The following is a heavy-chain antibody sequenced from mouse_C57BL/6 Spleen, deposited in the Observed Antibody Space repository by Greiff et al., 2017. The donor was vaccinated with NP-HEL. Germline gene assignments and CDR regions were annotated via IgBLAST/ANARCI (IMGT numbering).Heavy chain of an antibody. J-gene: IGHJ4*01. CDR3: AMSIYSGGYYAMDY. CDR1: GYTFTSYW. V-gene: IGHV1-55*01. CDR2: IYPGSGST. D-gene: IGHD2-1*01. Sequence: QVQLQQPGAELVKPGASVKMSCKASGYTFTSYWITWVKQRPGQGLEWIGDIYPGSGSTTYNEKFKSKAPLPVATSSSTAYMQLSSLTSEDSAVSDCAMSIYSGGYYAMDYWGQGTSVTVSS.